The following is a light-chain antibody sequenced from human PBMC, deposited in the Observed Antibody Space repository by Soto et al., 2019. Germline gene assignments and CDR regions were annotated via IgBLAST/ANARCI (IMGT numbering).Light chain of an antibody. V-gene: IGKV3-20*01. CDR2: SAS. CDR3: HHFGSLPET. Sequence: EIVMTQSPVTLSLSPGERATLSCSASQSVASSYLAWYQQKPGRAPRLLFYSASSRATGIPDRFSGSGSGTDFTLTISRLEPEDFAVYYCHHFGSLPETFGQGTKVDIK. J-gene: IGKJ1*01. CDR1: QSVASSY.